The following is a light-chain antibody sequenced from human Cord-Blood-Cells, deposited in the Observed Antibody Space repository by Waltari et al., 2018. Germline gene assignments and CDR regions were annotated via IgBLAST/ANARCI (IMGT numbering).Light chain of an antibody. V-gene: IGKV1-8*01. CDR3: QQYYSYPRT. J-gene: IGKJ1*01. Sequence: AIRMTQSPSSFSASTGDSVTITCRASQGIRSYLAWYQQKPGKAPKRLIYAASTLQSGVPSRFSGSGSGTDFTLTISCLQSEDFATYYCQQYYSYPRTFGQGTKVEIK. CDR1: QGIRSY. CDR2: AAS.